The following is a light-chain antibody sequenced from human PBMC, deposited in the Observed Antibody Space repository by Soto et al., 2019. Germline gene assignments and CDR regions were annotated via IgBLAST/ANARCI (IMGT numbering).Light chain of an antibody. J-gene: IGKJ1*01. V-gene: IGKV3-20*01. Sequence: EIVLTQSPGTLSLSPGKRATLSCRPSQRFRTGYLACYQKKPGQAPRLLIYGASSRATGIPDRFSGSGSGTDFTLTISRLEPEDFAVYYCQQYGSSPPWTFGQGTKVEIK. CDR2: GAS. CDR1: QRFRTGY. CDR3: QQYGSSPPWT.